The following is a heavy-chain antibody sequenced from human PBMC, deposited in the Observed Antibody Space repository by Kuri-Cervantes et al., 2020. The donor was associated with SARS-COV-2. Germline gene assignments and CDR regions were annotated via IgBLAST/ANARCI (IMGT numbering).Heavy chain of an antibody. CDR2: IWYDGSNK. CDR3: AKARYHGGFDY. D-gene: IGHD2-2*01. Sequence: LSLTCAASGFTFSSYGMHWVRQAPGKGLEWVAVIWYDGSNKYYADSVKGRFTISRDNSKNTLYLQMNSLRAEDTAVYYCAKARYHGGFDYWGQGTLVTVSS. J-gene: IGHJ4*02. CDR1: GFTFSSYG. V-gene: IGHV3-33*06.